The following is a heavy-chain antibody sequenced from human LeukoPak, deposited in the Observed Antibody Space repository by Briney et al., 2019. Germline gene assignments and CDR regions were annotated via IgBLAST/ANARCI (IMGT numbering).Heavy chain of an antibody. CDR2: IYTSGST. D-gene: IGHD2-2*01. CDR3: ARDQEAYCSSTSCYEYSYYMDV. CDR1: GGSISSGSYY. Sequence: SETLSPTCTVSGGSISSGSYYWSWIRQPAGKGLEWIGRIYTSGSTNYNPSLKSRVTISVDTSKNQFSLKLSSVTAADTAVYYCARDQEAYCSSTSCYEYSYYMDVWGKGTTVTISS. J-gene: IGHJ6*03. V-gene: IGHV4-61*02.